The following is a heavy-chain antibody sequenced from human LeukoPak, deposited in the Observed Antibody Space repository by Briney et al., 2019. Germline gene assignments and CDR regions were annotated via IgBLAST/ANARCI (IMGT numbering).Heavy chain of an antibody. V-gene: IGHV3-23*01. D-gene: IGHD2-15*01. CDR3: AKQLGYCSDGSCYFPY. CDR1: GFTFSSFA. CDR2: ISNNGGYT. Sequence: GGSLRLSCAASGFTFSSFAMSWVRQAPGKGLEWVSAISNNGGYTYYAASVQGRFTISRDNSKSTLCLQMNSLRAEDTAVYYCAKQLGYCSDGSCYFPYWGQGTLVTVSS. J-gene: IGHJ4*02.